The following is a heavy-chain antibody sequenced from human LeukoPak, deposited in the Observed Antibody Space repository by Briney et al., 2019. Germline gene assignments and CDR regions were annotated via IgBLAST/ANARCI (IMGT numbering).Heavy chain of an antibody. CDR1: GGSISSYY. V-gene: IGHV4-59*08. CDR2: IYYSGST. CDR3: ASSGYCSGWYREAVNFDP. Sequence: SETLSLTCTVSGGSISSYYWSWIRQPPGKGLEWIGYIYYSGSTNYNPSLRSRVTISVDTSKNQFSLKLRSVNAADTSVYYCASSGYCSGWYREAVNFDPGGQGTLVTVSS. J-gene: IGHJ5*02. D-gene: IGHD6-19*01.